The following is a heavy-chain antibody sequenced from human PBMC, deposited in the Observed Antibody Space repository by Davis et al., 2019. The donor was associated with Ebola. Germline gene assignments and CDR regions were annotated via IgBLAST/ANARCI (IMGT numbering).Heavy chain of an antibody. CDR1: GYTFTSYY. Sequence: ASVKVSCKASGYTFTSYYMHWVRQATGQGLEWMGWMNPNSGNTGYAQKFQGRVTMTRNTSISTAYMELSSLRSEDTAVYYCAKVMTGQLPDDAFDVWGQGTMVVVSS. CDR2: MNPNSGNT. CDR3: AKVMTGQLPDDAFDV. J-gene: IGHJ3*01. D-gene: IGHD2-2*01. V-gene: IGHV1-8*02.